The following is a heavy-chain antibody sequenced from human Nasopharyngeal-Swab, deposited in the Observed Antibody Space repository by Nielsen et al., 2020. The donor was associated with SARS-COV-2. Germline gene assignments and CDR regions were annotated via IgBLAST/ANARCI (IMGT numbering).Heavy chain of an antibody. Sequence: GGSLTLSCAASGFTFSSYCMNWVRQPPGKGLEWVSSISSSSSYIYYADSVKGRFTISRDNAKNSLYLQMNSLRAEDTAVYYCARVRGSMDHDDFDIWGQGTMVTVSS. CDR2: ISSSSSYI. CDR3: ARVRGSMDHDDFDI. V-gene: IGHV3-21*01. J-gene: IGHJ3*02. CDR1: GFTFSSYC. D-gene: IGHD3-10*01.